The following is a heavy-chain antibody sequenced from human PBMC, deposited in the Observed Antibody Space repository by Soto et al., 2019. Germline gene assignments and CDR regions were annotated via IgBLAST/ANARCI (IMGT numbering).Heavy chain of an antibody. CDR1: GYTFTSYY. CDR2: INPSGGST. V-gene: IGHV1-46*01. J-gene: IGHJ4*02. D-gene: IGHD3-22*01. CDR3: ARDRTYYYDSSGYSFDY. Sequence: ASVKVSCKASGYTFTSYYMHWVRQAPGQGLEWMGIINPSGGSTSYAQKFQGRVTMTRDTSTSTVYMELSSLRSEDTAVYYCARDRTYYYDSSGYSFDYWGQGTLVTVSS.